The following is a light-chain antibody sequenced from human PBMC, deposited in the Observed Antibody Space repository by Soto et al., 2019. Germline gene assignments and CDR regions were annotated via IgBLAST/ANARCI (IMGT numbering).Light chain of an antibody. CDR2: DAS. CDR1: QSVSSY. J-gene: IGKJ5*01. Sequence: EIVLTQSPATLSLSPGERATLSCRASQSVSSYLAWYQQKPGQAPRLLIYDASNRATSLPARFSGSGSGKVFTPTISSLEHEDVVVYYWQQRSNWPPITFGQGTRLEIK. V-gene: IGKV3-11*01. CDR3: QQRSNWPPIT.